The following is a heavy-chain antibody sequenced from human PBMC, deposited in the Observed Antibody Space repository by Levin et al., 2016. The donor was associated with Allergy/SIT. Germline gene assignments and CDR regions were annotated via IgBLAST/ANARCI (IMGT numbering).Heavy chain of an antibody. J-gene: IGHJ3*02. CDR3: ARVGSSAGSFDI. V-gene: IGHV1-3*01. CDR2: INAGNGNT. D-gene: IGHD6-6*01. Sequence: WVRQAPGQRLEWMGWINAGNGNTKYSQKFQGRVTITRDTSASTAYMELSSLRSEDTAVYYCARVGSSAGSFDIWGQGTMVTVSS.